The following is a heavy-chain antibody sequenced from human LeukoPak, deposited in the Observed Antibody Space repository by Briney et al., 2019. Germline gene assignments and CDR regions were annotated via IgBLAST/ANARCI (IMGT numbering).Heavy chain of an antibody. Sequence: SQTLSFTCTVSGGSISSGGYYWSWIRQHPGKGLEWIGYIYYSGSTYYNPSLKSRVTISVDTSKNQFSLKLSSVTAADTAVYYCAREKGETPNGQLDAFDIWGQGTMVTVSS. V-gene: IGHV4-31*03. CDR3: AREKGETPNGQLDAFDI. D-gene: IGHD1-1*01. CDR1: GGSISSGGYY. CDR2: IYYSGST. J-gene: IGHJ3*02.